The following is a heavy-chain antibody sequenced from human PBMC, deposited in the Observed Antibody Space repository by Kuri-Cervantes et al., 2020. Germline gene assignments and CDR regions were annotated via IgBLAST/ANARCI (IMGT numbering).Heavy chain of an antibody. CDR1: GYSISSGYY. V-gene: IGHV4-31*02. CDR2: IYYSGST. CDR3: ARSRPKYSSSWYGNVYYYYYYGMDV. D-gene: IGHD6-13*01. Sequence: SQTLSLTCAVSGYSISSGYYWGWIRQHPGKGLEWIGYIYYSGSTYYNPSLKSRVTISVDTSKNQFSLKLSSVTAADTAVYYCARSRPKYSSSWYGNVYYYYYYGMDVWGQGTTVTVSS. J-gene: IGHJ6*02.